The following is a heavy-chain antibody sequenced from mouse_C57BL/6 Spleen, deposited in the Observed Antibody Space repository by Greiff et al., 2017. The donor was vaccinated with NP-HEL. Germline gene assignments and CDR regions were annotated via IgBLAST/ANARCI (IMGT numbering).Heavy chain of an antibody. CDR2: IDPSDSYT. Sequence: VQLQQPGAELVKPGASVKLSCKASGYTFTSYWMQWVKQRPGQGLEWIGEIDPSDSYTNYNQKFKGKATLTVDTSSSTAYMQLSSLTSEDSAVYYCARFDYERGVYAMDYWGQGTSVTVSS. CDR1: GYTFTSYW. V-gene: IGHV1-50*01. J-gene: IGHJ4*01. CDR3: ARFDYERGVYAMDY. D-gene: IGHD2-4*01.